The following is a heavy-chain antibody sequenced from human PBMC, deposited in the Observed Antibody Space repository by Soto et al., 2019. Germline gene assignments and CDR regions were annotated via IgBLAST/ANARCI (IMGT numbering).Heavy chain of an antibody. CDR1: GGSFSGYY. CDR3: ARGPYIRWFDP. CDR2: INHSGST. D-gene: IGHD4-4*01. Sequence: QVQLQQWGAGLLKPSETLSLTCAVYGGSFSGYYWSWIRQPPGKGLEWIGEINHSGSTNYNPSLKSRVTISVDTSKNQFSLKLSSVTAADTAVYYCARGPYIRWFDPWGQGTLVTVSS. J-gene: IGHJ5*02. V-gene: IGHV4-34*01.